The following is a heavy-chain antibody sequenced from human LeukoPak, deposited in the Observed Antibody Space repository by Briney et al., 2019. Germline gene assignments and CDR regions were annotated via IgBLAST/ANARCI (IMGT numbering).Heavy chain of an antibody. CDR1: GFTVSSNY. V-gene: IGHV3-66*01. CDR3: ARDEGFHGSGSN. J-gene: IGHJ4*02. CDR2: MYSGGST. D-gene: IGHD3-10*01. Sequence: PGGSLRLSCAASGFTVSSNYMSWVRQAPGKGLEWVSVMYSGGSTLYADSVKGRFTISRDNSKNTLYLQMNSLRVEDTSVYYCARDEGFHGSGSNWGQGTLVTVSS.